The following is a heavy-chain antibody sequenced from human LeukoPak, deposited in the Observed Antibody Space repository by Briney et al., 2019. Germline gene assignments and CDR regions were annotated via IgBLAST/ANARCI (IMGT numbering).Heavy chain of an antibody. CDR3: AKDLSRAVAADWFDP. D-gene: IGHD6-19*01. CDR2: ISDSGSST. J-gene: IGHJ5*02. CDR1: GFTFSNYD. V-gene: IGHV3-23*01. Sequence: GGSLRLSCAASGFTFSNYDMSWVRQAPGKGLEWVSSISDSGSSTYYADSVKGRFTISRDNSKNTLYLQMTNLRAADTAVYYCAKDLSRAVAADWFDPWDQGPLVTVSS.